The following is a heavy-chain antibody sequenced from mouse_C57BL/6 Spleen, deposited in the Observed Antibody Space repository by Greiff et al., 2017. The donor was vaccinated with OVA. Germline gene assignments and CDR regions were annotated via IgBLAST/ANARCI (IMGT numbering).Heavy chain of an antibody. J-gene: IGHJ1*03. D-gene: IGHD2-4*01. CDR3: ARGYDYDDGNWYFDV. Sequence: QVQLQQPGAELVKPGASVKLSCKASGYTFTSYWMHWVKQRPGQGLEWIGMIHPNSGSTNYNEKFKSKATLTVDKSSSTAYMQLSSLTSEDSAVYYCARGYDYDDGNWYFDVWGTGTTVTVSS. V-gene: IGHV1-64*01. CDR2: IHPNSGST. CDR1: GYTFTSYW.